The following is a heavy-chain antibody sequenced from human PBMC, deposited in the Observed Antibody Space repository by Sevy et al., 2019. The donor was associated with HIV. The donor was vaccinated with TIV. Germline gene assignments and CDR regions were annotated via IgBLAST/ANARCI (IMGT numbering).Heavy chain of an antibody. Sequence: SETLSLTCTVSGGSISSYYWSWIRQPPGKGLEWIGYIYYSGSTNYNPSLKSRVTISVDTSKNQSSLKLSSVTAADTAVYYCARREIAAAGYFDYWGQGTLVTVSS. J-gene: IGHJ4*02. CDR2: IYYSGST. CDR3: ARREIAAAGYFDY. D-gene: IGHD6-13*01. CDR1: GGSISSYY. V-gene: IGHV4-59*01.